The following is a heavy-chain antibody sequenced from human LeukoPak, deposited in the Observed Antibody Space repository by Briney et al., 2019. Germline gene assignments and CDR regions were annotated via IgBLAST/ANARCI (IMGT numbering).Heavy chain of an antibody. D-gene: IGHD6-13*01. CDR2: ISGSGGNT. J-gene: IGHJ4*02. CDR3: AKDLSNSWYYDY. Sequence: GGPLRLSCTASGFTFRSFAMSWVRQAPGKGLERVSAISGSGGNTYYADSVKGRFTISRDNSKNTLYLQMDCLRAEDTAIYYCAKDLSNSWYYDYWGQGTLVTVSS. CDR1: GFTFRSFA. V-gene: IGHV3-23*01.